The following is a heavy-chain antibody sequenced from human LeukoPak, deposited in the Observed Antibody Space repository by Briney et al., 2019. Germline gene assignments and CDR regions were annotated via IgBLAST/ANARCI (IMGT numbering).Heavy chain of an antibody. CDR3: ARHKSITMVRGVSRRYYYMDV. CDR1: GGSISSYY. D-gene: IGHD3-10*01. V-gene: IGHV4-59*08. Sequence: SETLSLTCTVSGGSISSYYWSWIRQPPGKGLEWIGYIYYSGSTNYNPSLKSRVTISVDTSKNQFSLKLSSVTAADTAVYYCARHKSITMVRGVSRRYYYMDVWGKGTTVTISS. J-gene: IGHJ6*03. CDR2: IYYSGST.